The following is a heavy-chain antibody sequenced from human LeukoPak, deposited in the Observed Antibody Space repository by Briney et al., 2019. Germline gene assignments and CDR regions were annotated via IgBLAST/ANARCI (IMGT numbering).Heavy chain of an antibody. V-gene: IGHV3-33*05. CDR2: ILYDGVNR. CDR3: ARAADTHVYGQT. J-gene: IGHJ5*01. D-gene: IGHD2/OR15-2a*01. CDR1: GFSFSSYG. Sequence: QTGGSLRLSCVASGFSFSSYGMHWDRQAPGKGLEWVAGILYDGVNRYYANSVKGRFTVSRDTSENTLYLQMSSLRAEDTAVYYCARAADTHVYGQTWGQGALVTVSS.